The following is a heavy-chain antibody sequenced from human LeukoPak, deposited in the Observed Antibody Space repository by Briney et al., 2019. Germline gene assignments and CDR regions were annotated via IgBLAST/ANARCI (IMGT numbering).Heavy chain of an antibody. CDR1: GYTFTNYW. J-gene: IGHJ4*02. D-gene: IGHD6-6*01. V-gene: IGHV5-51*01. Sequence: GESLKISCKGSGYTFTNYWIGWVRQMPGKGLEWMGIIYPGDSDTRYSPSFQGQVTISADKSITTAYLQWSSLKASDTAMYYCARQGYSSSSRFDYWGQGTLVTVSS. CDR2: IYPGDSDT. CDR3: ARQGYSSSSRFDY.